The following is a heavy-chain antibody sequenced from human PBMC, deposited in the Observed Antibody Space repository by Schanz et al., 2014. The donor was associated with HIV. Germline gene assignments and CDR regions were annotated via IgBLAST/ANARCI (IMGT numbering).Heavy chain of an antibody. CDR3: AKPEYDSRGNSQSHFDY. V-gene: IGHV1-69*06. CDR2: IIPIIGTA. J-gene: IGHJ4*02. CDR1: GGTFSNYA. D-gene: IGHD3-22*01. Sequence: QVQLVQSGAEVKKPGSSVKVSCKASGGTFSNYAMTWVRQAPGQGLEWMAGIIPIIGTADYAQKFQGRVTITADKSTSTAYMELSSLRSEDTAVYYCAKPEYDSRGNSQSHFDYWGQGTLVTVSS.